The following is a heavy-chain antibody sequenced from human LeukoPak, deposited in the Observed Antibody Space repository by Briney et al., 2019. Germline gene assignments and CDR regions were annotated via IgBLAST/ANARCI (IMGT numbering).Heavy chain of an antibody. CDR3: AKDNEYVDCFDY. CDR1: GFTFSSYW. V-gene: IGHV3-23*01. Sequence: PGGSLRLSCAASGFTFSSYWMSWVRQAPGKGLEWVSAISDSGGSTYYADSVKGRFTISRDNSKNTQYLQMNSLRAEDTAVYYCAKDNEYVDCFDYWGQGTLVTVSS. CDR2: ISDSGGST. D-gene: IGHD1-1*01. J-gene: IGHJ4*02.